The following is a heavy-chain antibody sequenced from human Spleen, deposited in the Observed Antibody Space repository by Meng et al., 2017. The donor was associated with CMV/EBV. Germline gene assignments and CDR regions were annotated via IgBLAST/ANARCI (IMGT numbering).Heavy chain of an antibody. J-gene: IGHJ4*02. V-gene: IGHV3-48*03. CDR2: ISSSGSII. CDR1: RFSLSGYE. D-gene: IGHD1-7*01. Sequence: GESLKISCAASRFSLSGYEMNWVRQAPGKGLEWVSYISSSGSIIYYADSVRGRFTISRDSAKSSLYLQMNSLRAEDTAIYYCARGKYNWNYLFDSWGQGTLVTVSS. CDR3: ARGKYNWNYLFDS.